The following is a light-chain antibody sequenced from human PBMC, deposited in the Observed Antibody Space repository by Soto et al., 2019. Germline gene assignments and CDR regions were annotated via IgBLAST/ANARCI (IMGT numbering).Light chain of an antibody. CDR3: QQYHTSSIT. CDR2: DAS. V-gene: IGKV1-5*01. J-gene: IGKJ5*01. Sequence: DIQMTQSPSTLSASVGDRVTINFRASQTISSWLAWYQQKPGKAPNLLIYDASTLERGVPSRFSGTGSGTEFTLTIDRLQPDDFATYYCQQYHTSSITCGQGTRREIK. CDR1: QTISSW.